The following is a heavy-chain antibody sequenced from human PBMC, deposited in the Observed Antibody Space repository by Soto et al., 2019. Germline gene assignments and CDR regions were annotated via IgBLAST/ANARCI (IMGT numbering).Heavy chain of an antibody. CDR1: GYTFTSYY. CDR3: ASAADDSGDFAGIGY. D-gene: IGHD4-17*01. J-gene: IGHJ4*02. V-gene: IGHV1-46*04. CDR2: INPSGGST. Sequence: QVQLVQSGAEVKKPGASVKVSCKASGYTFTSYYMHWVRQAPGQGLEWMGIINPSGGSTSYAQKVPGRGTRARDTSTSTGYMELRSLRSEDTAVYYCASAADDSGDFAGIGYWGQGTLVTVSS.